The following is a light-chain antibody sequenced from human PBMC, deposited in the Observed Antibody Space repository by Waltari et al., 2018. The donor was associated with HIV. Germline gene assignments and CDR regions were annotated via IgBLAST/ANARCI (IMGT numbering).Light chain of an antibody. CDR3: QSYDSSLSGSWV. J-gene: IGLJ3*02. CDR1: SSNIGAGYD. V-gene: IGLV1-40*01. Sequence: SSSNIGAGYDVHWYQQLPGTAPKLLIYGSINRPSGVPDRFSGSKSGTSASLAITGLQAEDEADYYCQSYDSSLSGSWVFGGGTKLTVL. CDR2: GSI.